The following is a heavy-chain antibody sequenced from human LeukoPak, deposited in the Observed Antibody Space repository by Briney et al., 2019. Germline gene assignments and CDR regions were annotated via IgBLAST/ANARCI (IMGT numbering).Heavy chain of an antibody. CDR2: ISYDGSNK. V-gene: IGHV3-30*04. Sequence: GGSLRLSCAASGFTFSSYAMHWVRQAPGKGLEWVAVISYDGSNKYYADSVKGRFTISRDNSKNTLYLQMNSLRAEDTAVYYCARDGSKGLNWFDPWGQGTLVTVSS. CDR3: ARDGSKGLNWFDP. CDR1: GFTFSSYA. D-gene: IGHD3/OR15-3a*01. J-gene: IGHJ5*02.